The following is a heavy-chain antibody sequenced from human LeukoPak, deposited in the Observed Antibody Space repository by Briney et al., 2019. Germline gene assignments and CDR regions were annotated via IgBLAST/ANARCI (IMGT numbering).Heavy chain of an antibody. CDR2: ISAYNGST. Sequence: ASVKVSCKASGYTFTSYGISWVRQAPGQGLEWMGWISAYNGSTNYAQKLQGRVTMTTDTSTSTAYMELRSLRSDDTAVYYCARRAPGILTGYSSYYFDYWGQGTLVTVSS. V-gene: IGHV1-18*04. J-gene: IGHJ4*02. D-gene: IGHD3-9*01. CDR1: GYTFTSYG. CDR3: ARRAPGILTGYSSYYFDY.